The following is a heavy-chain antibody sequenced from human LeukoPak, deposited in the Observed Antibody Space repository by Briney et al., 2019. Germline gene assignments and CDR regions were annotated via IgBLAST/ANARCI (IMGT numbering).Heavy chain of an antibody. D-gene: IGHD3-3*01. CDR3: AGRFLEWLPNAFDI. CDR2: IYTSGST. CDR1: GGSISSYY. J-gene: IGHJ3*02. Sequence: SETLSLTCTVSGGSISSYYWSWIRQPAGKGQEWIGRIYTSGSTNYNPSLKSRVTMSVDTSKNQFSLKLSSVTAADTAVYYCAGRFLEWLPNAFDIWGQGTMVTVSS. V-gene: IGHV4-4*07.